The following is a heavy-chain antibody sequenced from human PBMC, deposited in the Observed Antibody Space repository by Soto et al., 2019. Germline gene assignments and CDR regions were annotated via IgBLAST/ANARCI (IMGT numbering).Heavy chain of an antibody. Sequence: QVQLVESGGGVVQPGRSLRLSCAASGFTFSSYGMHWVRQAPGKGLEWVAVISYDGSNKYYADSVKGRFTISRDNSKNTLYLQMNSLRAEDTAVYYCAKDSSRITMVRGVISSMDVWGQGTTVTVSS. CDR3: AKDSSRITMVRGVISSMDV. CDR2: ISYDGSNK. D-gene: IGHD3-10*01. V-gene: IGHV3-30*18. CDR1: GFTFSSYG. J-gene: IGHJ6*02.